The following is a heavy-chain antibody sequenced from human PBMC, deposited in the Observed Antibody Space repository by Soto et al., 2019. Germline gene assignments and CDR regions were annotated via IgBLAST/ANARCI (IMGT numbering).Heavy chain of an antibody. CDR3: ARYLWSGQLRFYFDQ. D-gene: IGHD3-3*01. J-gene: IGHJ4*02. Sequence: QVQLVQSGSEVKKPGASVKVSCKASGYTFNSYGISWVRQAPGQGLEWMGWISGYNGDTKYSEKVKGRVTMTTDTTRSAGYMELRSLISDDTAIYCCARYLWSGQLRFYFDQWGQGRLITVSS. V-gene: IGHV1-18*01. CDR1: GYTFNSYG. CDR2: ISGYNGDT.